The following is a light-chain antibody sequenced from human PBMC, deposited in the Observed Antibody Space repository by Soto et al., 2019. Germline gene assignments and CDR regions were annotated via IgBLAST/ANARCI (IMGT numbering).Light chain of an antibody. CDR1: QSVSSNY. V-gene: IGKV3-20*01. J-gene: IGKJ1*01. CDR3: QHYGSSPT. CDR2: DVS. Sequence: EIVLTQSPGTLSLSPGERATLSCRSSQSVSSNYLAWYQQKPDQAPRLVIYDVSVRATGIPDRFSGSGSGTDFTLTISRLEPEDFAVYYCQHYGSSPTFGQGTKVEIK.